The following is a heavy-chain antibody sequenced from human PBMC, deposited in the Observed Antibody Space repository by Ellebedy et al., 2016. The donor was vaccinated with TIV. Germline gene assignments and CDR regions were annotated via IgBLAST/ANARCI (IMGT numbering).Heavy chain of an antibody. CDR1: GGSISSYY. Sequence: SETLSLXXTVSGGSISSYYWSWIRQPAGKGLEWIGRIYTSGSTNYNPSLKSRVTMSVDTSKNQFSLKLSSVTAADTAVYYCARFPYDFWSGYHPEIDYWGQGTLVTVSS. D-gene: IGHD3-3*01. CDR3: ARFPYDFWSGYHPEIDY. V-gene: IGHV4-4*07. J-gene: IGHJ4*02. CDR2: IYTSGST.